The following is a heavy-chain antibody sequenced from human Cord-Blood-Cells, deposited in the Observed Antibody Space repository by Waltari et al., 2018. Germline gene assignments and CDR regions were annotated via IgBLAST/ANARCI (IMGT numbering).Heavy chain of an antibody. J-gene: IGHJ5*02. CDR3: ARAYSSSWYKVNWFDP. Sequence: QVQLVQSGAEVKKPGASVKVSCKASGYPFTGYYMHWVRQAPGQGLEWMGWINPNSGGTNYAQKFQGWVTMTRDTSISTAYMELSRLRSDDTAVYYCARAYSSSWYKVNWFDPWGQGTLVTVSS. CDR2: INPNSGGT. V-gene: IGHV1-2*04. CDR1: GYPFTGYY. D-gene: IGHD6-13*01.